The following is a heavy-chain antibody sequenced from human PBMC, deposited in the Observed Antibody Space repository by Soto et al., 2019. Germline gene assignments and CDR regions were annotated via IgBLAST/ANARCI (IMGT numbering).Heavy chain of an antibody. CDR1: GYTFTGYY. D-gene: IGHD3-3*01. Sequence: GASVKVSCKAPGYTFTGYYMHWVRQAPGQGLEWVGWINPNSGGTNYAQKFQGRVTMTRDTSITTVYMELSRLRSDDTAVYYCAREVGWRSGRGYKVYWGQGTLVTVFS. CDR2: INPNSGGT. J-gene: IGHJ4*02. V-gene: IGHV1-2*02. CDR3: AREVGWRSGRGYKVY.